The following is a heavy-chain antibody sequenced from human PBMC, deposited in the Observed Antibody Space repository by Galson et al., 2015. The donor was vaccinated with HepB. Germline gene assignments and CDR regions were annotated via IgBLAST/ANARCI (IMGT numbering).Heavy chain of an antibody. CDR1: GFTFSSYA. CDR2: ISYDGSNK. Sequence: SLRLSCAASGFTFSSYAMHWVRQAPGKGLEWVAVISYDGSNKYYADSVKGRFTISRDNSKNTLYLQMNSLRAEDTAVYYCARAPPYGVRGGGMDVWGQGTTVTVSS. V-gene: IGHV3-30-3*01. J-gene: IGHJ6*02. D-gene: IGHD3-10*01. CDR3: ARAPPYGVRGGGMDV.